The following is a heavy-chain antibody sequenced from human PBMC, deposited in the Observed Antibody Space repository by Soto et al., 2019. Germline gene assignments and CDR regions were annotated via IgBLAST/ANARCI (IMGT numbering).Heavy chain of an antibody. CDR2: INHSGST. V-gene: IGHV4-34*01. CDR3: ARVLVEDIVLMVPRHYYFDY. J-gene: IGHJ4*02. D-gene: IGHD2-8*01. CDR1: GGSFSGYY. Sequence: QVQLQQWGAGLLKPSETLSLTCAVYGGSFSGYYWSWIRQPPGKGLEWIGEINHSGSTNYNPSLKSRVSISVDTSKNQFSLKLSSVTPAATAVYYCARVLVEDIVLMVPRHYYFDYWGQGTLVTVSS.